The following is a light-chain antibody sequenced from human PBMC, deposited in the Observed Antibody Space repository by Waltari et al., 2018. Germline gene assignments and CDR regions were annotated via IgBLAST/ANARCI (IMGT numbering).Light chain of an antibody. V-gene: IGLV3-1*01. CDR1: KLGDKY. Sequence: SYELTQPPSVSVSPGQTASITCSGDKLGDKYACWYQQKPGQSPVLVIYQDSKRPSGIPERFSGSNAGNTATLTISGTQAMDEADYYCQAWDFHVVFGGGTKLTVL. CDR3: QAWDFHVV. CDR2: QDS. J-gene: IGLJ2*01.